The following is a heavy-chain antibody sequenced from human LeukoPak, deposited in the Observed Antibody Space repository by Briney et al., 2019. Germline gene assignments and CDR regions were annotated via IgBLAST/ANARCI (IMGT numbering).Heavy chain of an antibody. Sequence: PGGSLRLSCAASGFTFSSYSMNWVRQAPGKGLEWVSSISSSSSYIYYADSLKGRFTISRDNAKNSLYLQMNSLRAEDTAVYYCARGSRLSMCGGDYWGQGTLVTVSS. CDR1: GFTFSSYS. J-gene: IGHJ4*02. D-gene: IGHD3-16*01. CDR2: ISSSSSYI. V-gene: IGHV3-21*01. CDR3: ARGSRLSMCGGDY.